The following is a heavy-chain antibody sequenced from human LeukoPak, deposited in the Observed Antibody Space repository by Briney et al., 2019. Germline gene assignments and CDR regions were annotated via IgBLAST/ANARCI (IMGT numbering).Heavy chain of an antibody. V-gene: IGHV4-30-4*07. Sequence: SETLSLTCVVSGDSTSSGGYSWSWVRQTPGKGREWIAYIHDSGSTYNNPSLKSRLSISIDMSKNQFSLKLNSVTAADTAVYYCARVVAAAGNNWFDPWGQGTLVTVSS. CDR1: GDSTSSGGYS. CDR2: IHDSGST. J-gene: IGHJ5*02. CDR3: ARVVAAAGNNWFDP. D-gene: IGHD6-13*01.